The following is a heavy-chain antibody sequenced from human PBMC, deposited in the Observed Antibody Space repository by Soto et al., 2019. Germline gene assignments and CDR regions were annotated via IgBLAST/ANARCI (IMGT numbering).Heavy chain of an antibody. J-gene: IGHJ4*02. CDR3: AKCAGSGWYPDY. Sequence: EVQLLESAGGFVPPGGSLSLSCAASGFTFSSYAMRWVRQAPGKGLEWVSAISGSGANTYYADSVKGRFTISRDNSKNTLFLQLNSPRVEDTAVYYCAKCAGSGWYPDYWGQGTLVTVSS. D-gene: IGHD6-19*01. V-gene: IGHV3-23*01. CDR2: ISGSGANT. CDR1: GFTFSSYA.